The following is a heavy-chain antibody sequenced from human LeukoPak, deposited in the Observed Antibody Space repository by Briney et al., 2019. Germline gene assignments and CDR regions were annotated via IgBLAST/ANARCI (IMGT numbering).Heavy chain of an antibody. V-gene: IGHV1-2*02. D-gene: IGHD2-2*01. CDR2: INPNSGGT. Sequence: ASVKVSRKASGYTFTDYYMQWVRQAPGQGLEWMGWINPNSGGTNYAQKFQGRVTMTRDTSISTAYMDLTRLRSDDTAVYYCARDHCTSSGCYEDYYYGLDVWGQGTTVTVSS. J-gene: IGHJ6*02. CDR1: GYTFTDYY. CDR3: ARDHCTSSGCYEDYYYGLDV.